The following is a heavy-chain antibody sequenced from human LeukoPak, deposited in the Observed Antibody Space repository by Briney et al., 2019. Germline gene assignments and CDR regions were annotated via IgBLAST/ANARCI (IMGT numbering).Heavy chain of an antibody. CDR1: GYSFTSYW. CDR2: IYPGDSDT. J-gene: IGHJ5*02. V-gene: IGHV5-51*01. D-gene: IGHD6-19*01. CDR3: ARRSSGGWYQFDP. Sequence: GESLQISCKGSGYSFTSYWIGWVRPLPGKGLEWMGIIYPGDSDTRYSPSFQGQVTISADKSISTAYLQWSSLKASDTAMYYCARRSSGGWYQFDPWGQGTLVTVSS.